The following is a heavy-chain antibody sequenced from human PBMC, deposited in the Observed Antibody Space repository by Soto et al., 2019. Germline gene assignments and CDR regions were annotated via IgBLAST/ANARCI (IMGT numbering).Heavy chain of an antibody. CDR1: GFPFNTYS. V-gene: IGHV3-30-3*01. J-gene: IGHJ3*02. CDR2: VSYDGNYK. D-gene: IGHD2-2*01. Sequence: QVQLVESGGGVVQPGKSLRLSCAASGFPFNTYSMHWVRQAPGKGLGWVALVSYDGNYKYYADSVKGRFTISRDNSMDTLYLQMNSLRAEDTAVYYCARPSSCWWDAFDIWGQGTMVTVSS. CDR3: ARPSSCWWDAFDI.